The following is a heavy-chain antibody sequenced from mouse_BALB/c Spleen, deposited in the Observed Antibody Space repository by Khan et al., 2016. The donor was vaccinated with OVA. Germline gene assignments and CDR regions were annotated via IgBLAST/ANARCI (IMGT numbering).Heavy chain of an antibody. Sequence: VQLQQSGAELVRPGALVKLSCKASGFNIKDYYIHWVKQRPEQGLEWIGWIDPENGNTIYDPKFQGKASIAADTSSNTAYLQLSSLTSEDTAFYYWARDGYCPWFAYWGQGTLVTVSA. CDR1: GFNIKDYY. CDR3: ARDGYCPWFAY. CDR2: IDPENGNT. J-gene: IGHJ3*01. D-gene: IGHD2-3*01. V-gene: IGHV14-1*02.